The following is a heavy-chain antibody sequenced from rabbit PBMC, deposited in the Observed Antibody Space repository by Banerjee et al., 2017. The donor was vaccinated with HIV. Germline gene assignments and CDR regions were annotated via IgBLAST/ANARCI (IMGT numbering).Heavy chain of an antibody. J-gene: IGHJ4*01. CDR1: GFSFSSTYY. CDR3: ARDLAGVIGWNFNL. V-gene: IGHV1S45*01. D-gene: IGHD4-1*01. CDR2: ISAGSSGTT. Sequence: QEQLVEYGGDLVQPEGSLTLTCTASGFSFSSTYYMCWVRQAPGKGLEWIGCISAGSSGTTYYASWAKGRFTISKTSSTTVTLQMTSLTAADTATYFCARDLAGVIGWNFNLWGPGTLVTVS.